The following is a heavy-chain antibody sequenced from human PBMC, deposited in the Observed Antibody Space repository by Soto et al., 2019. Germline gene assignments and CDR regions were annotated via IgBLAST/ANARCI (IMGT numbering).Heavy chain of an antibody. Sequence: QVQLVESGGGVVQPGRSVRISCAATGFSFNFYAMYWVRQAPGKGLEWVAMISNDGSSENYADSVRGRFIISRDNSKKTLFLQMNSLRPEDTATYYCVRDSGANYGTFWYFDLWGRGTLVTVSS. V-gene: IGHV3-30-3*01. J-gene: IGHJ2*01. D-gene: IGHD5-18*01. CDR1: GFSFNFYA. CDR3: VRDSGANYGTFWYFDL. CDR2: ISNDGSSE.